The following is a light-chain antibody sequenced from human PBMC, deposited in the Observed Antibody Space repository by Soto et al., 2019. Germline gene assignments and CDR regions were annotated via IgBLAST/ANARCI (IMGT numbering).Light chain of an antibody. CDR1: QTISSW. V-gene: IGKV1-5*03. J-gene: IGKJ1*01. Sequence: DIQMTQSPSTLYGSVGDRVTITCRASQTISSWLAWYQQKPGNAPKLLIYKASTLKSGVPSRFSGSGSGTEFTLTISSLQPDDFATYYCQHYNSYSEAFGQGTKVAIK. CDR3: QHYNSYSEA. CDR2: KAS.